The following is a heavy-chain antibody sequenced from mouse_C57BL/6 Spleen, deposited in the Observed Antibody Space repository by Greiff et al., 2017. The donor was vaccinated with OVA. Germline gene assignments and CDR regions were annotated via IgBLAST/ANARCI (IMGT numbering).Heavy chain of an antibody. CDR1: GYSITSGYY. D-gene: IGHD2-3*01. J-gene: IGHJ2*01. CDR3: ARVLLYDGFDY. CDR2: ISYDGSN. Sequence: EVQLQESGPGLVKPSQSLSLTCSVTGYSITSGYYWNWIRQFPGNKLEWMGYISYDGSNNYNPSLKNRISITRDTSKNQFFLKLNSVTTEDTATYYCARVLLYDGFDYWGQGTTLTVSS. V-gene: IGHV3-6*01.